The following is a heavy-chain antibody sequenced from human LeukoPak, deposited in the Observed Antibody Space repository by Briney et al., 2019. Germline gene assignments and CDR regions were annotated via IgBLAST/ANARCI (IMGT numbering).Heavy chain of an antibody. J-gene: IGHJ4*02. D-gene: IGHD6-6*01. CDR1: GGTFISYA. CDR3: ARGRIAARRSVYYFDY. CDR2: IIPIFGTA. Sequence: SVKVSCKASGGTFISYAISWVRQAPGQGLGWMGGIIPIFGTANYAQKFQGRVTITADESTSTAYMELSSLRSEDTAVYYCARGRIAARRSVYYFDYWGQGTLVTVSS. V-gene: IGHV1-69*13.